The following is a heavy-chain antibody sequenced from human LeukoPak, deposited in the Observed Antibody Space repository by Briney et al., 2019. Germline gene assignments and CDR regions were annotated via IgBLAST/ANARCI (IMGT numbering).Heavy chain of an antibody. V-gene: IGHV4-39*02. D-gene: IGHD3-10*01. CDR1: GGSITSTTYY. Sequence: PSETLSLTCTVSGGSITSTTYYWGWIRQPPGKGLEWIGSVYYTRSTYYNPSLKSRVTISVDTSKNQFSLKLSSVTAADTAVYYCARELFGSGSCPDYWGQGTLVTVSS. J-gene: IGHJ4*02. CDR2: VYYTRST. CDR3: ARELFGSGSCPDY.